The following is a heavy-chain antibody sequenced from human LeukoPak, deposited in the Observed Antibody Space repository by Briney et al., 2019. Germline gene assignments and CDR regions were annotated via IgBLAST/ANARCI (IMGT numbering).Heavy chain of an antibody. CDR3: ASRDCSSTSCHEGYNWFDP. CDR2: INHSGST. D-gene: IGHD2-2*01. CDR1: GGSFSGYY. V-gene: IGHV4-34*01. Sequence: SETLSLTCAVYGGSFSGYYWSWIRQPPGKGLEWIGEINHSGSTNYNPSLKSRVTISVDTSKNQFSLKLTSVTAADTAVYYCASRDCSSTSCHEGYNWFDPWGQGILVTVSS. J-gene: IGHJ5*02.